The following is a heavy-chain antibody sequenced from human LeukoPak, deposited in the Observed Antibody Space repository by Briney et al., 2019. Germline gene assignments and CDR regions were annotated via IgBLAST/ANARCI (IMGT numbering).Heavy chain of an antibody. CDR3: ARYGELYYMDV. J-gene: IGHJ6*03. Sequence: GGSLRLSCEASGFTFSSYSMNWVRQAPGKGLVWVSRINSDGSGTSYADSVKGRFTISRDNAKNTLYLQMNSLRAEDTAVYYCARYGELYYMDVWGKGTTVTVSS. D-gene: IGHD4-17*01. V-gene: IGHV3-74*01. CDR2: INSDGSGT. CDR1: GFTFSSYS.